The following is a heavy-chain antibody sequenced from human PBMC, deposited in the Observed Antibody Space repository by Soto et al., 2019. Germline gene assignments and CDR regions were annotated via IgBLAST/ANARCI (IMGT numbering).Heavy chain of an antibody. D-gene: IGHD6-13*01. V-gene: IGHV3-30*18. CDR1: GFTFSSYG. CDR2: ISYDGSNK. CDR3: AKDNRIAAADAFDY. J-gene: IGHJ4*02. Sequence: QTGGSLRLSCAASGFTFSSYGMHWVRQAPGKGLEWVAVISYDGSNKYYADSVKGRFTISRDNSKNTLYLQMNSLRAEDTAVYYCAKDNRIAAADAFDYWGQGTLVTVSS.